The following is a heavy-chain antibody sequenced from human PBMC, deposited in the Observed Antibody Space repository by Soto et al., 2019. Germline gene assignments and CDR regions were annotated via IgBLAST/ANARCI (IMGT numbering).Heavy chain of an antibody. J-gene: IGHJ4*02. V-gene: IGHV4-39*01. Sequence: SETLSLTCTVSGGSIGSSSYYWGWIRQPPGKGLEWIGSIYYSGSTYYNPSLKSRVTISVDTSKNQFSLKLSSVTAADTAVYYCARLVTEWLMNDYWGQGTLVTVSS. CDR3: ARLVTEWLMNDY. D-gene: IGHD6-19*01. CDR2: IYYSGST. CDR1: GGSIGSSSYY.